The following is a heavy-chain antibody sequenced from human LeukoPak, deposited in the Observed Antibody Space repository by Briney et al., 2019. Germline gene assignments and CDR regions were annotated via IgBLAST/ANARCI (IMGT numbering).Heavy chain of an antibody. CDR2: IYYSGST. D-gene: IGHD5-18*01. Sequence: SETLSLTCTVSGGSISSGGYYWSWIRQHPGKGLEWIGYIYYSGSTYYNPSLKSRVTISVDTSKNQFSLRLSSVTAADTAVYYCARGAAGYSYGWGQGTLVTVSS. J-gene: IGHJ4*02. V-gene: IGHV4-31*03. CDR1: GGSISSGGYY. CDR3: ARGAAGYSYG.